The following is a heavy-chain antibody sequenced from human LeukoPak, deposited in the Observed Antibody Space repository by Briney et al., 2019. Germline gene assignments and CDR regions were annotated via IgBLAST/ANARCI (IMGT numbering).Heavy chain of an antibody. Sequence: PSETLSLTCTVSGGSISSYYWSWIRQPPGKGLEWIGYIYYSGSTNYNPSLKSRVTISVDTSKNQFSLKLSSVTAADTAVYYCARGTGVHYYYSMDVWGQGTTVTVSS. J-gene: IGHJ6*02. CDR1: GGSISSYY. CDR2: IYYSGST. D-gene: IGHD1-14*01. CDR3: ARGTGVHYYYSMDV. V-gene: IGHV4-59*01.